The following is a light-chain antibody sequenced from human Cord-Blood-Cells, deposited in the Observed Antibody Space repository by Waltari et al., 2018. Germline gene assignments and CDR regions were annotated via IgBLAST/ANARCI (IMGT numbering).Light chain of an antibody. V-gene: IGLV2-23*02. CDR2: EVS. CDR3: CSYAGSSTVV. Sequence: QSALTQPASVSGSPGQSLTISCTGTSSDVGSYNLVPCYQQHPGKAPKLMIYEVSKRPCGVSNRFCGSKSGNRASLTISGLQAEDEADYYCCSYAGSSTVVVGGGTKLTVL. J-gene: IGLJ2*01. CDR1: SSDVGSYNL.